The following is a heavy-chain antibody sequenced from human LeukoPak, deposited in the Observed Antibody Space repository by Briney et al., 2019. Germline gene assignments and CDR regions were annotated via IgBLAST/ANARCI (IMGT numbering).Heavy chain of an antibody. J-gene: IGHJ6*02. V-gene: IGHV3-7*03. CDR2: INHNGNVN. Sequence: PGGSLRLSCAGSGFTFRDPWMSWVRQAPGKGLEWVASINHNGNVNYYVDSVKGRFTISRDNAKNSLYLQMSNLRAEDTAVYFCARGGGLDVWGQGATVTVSS. CDR1: GFTFRDPW. D-gene: IGHD3-16*01. CDR3: ARGGGLDV.